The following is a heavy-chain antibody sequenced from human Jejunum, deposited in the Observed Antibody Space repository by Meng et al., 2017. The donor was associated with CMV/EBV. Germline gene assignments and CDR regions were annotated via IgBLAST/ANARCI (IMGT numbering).Heavy chain of an antibody. V-gene: IGHV4-4*02. CDR1: MSSSHW. CDR2: ISPNEAS. J-gene: IGHJ4*02. CDR3: ARGHCTRTSCYTGAFDH. D-gene: IGHD2-2*02. Sequence: MSSSHWGGWVRQPTGKGLEWIGEISPNEASNYNPSLKSRVSMSVDRSKNQFSLKVRSVTAADTAVYYCARGHCTRTSCYTGAFDHWGQGILVTVSS.